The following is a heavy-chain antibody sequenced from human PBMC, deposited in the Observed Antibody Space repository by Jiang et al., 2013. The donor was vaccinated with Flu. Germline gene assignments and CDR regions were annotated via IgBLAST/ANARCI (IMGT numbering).Heavy chain of an antibody. Sequence: GPGLVKPSGTLSLTCTVSGGSFTSSSYYWVWIRQPPGKGLEWIGSIYDSGSTYYNPALKSRVTMSVDTSKNQFSLRLSSVTAADTAVYYCARAQKXSGFELPYFDFWGQGTLVTVSS. J-gene: IGHJ4*02. CDR1: GGSFTSSSYY. CDR2: IYDSGST. D-gene: IGHD5-12*01. CDR3: ARAQKXSGFELPYFDF. V-gene: IGHV4-39*07.